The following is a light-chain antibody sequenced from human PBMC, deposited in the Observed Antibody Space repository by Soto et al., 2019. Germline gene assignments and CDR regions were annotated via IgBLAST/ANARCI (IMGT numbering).Light chain of an antibody. CDR1: QSVSSY. CDR3: QQRSNWPPIT. J-gene: IGKJ5*01. Sequence: EIVMTQSAATLSVSPGERATHSCRASQSVSSYLAWYQQKPGQAPRLLIYDASNRATGIPARFSGSGSGTDFTLTISSLEPEDFAVYYCQQRSNWPPITFGQGTRLRL. V-gene: IGKV3-11*01. CDR2: DAS.